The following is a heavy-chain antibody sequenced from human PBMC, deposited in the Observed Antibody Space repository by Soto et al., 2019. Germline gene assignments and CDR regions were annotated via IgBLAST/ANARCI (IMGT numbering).Heavy chain of an antibody. Sequence: QVQLVQSGAEVKKPGASVKVSCKASGYTFTSYAMHWVRQAPGQRLEWMGWINAGNGNTKYSQKFQGRVTITRDTSASTAYMELSSLRSEDTAVYYCARDRRSWGYQLPYYYYYYGMDVWGQGTTVTVSS. D-gene: IGHD2-2*01. CDR3: ARDRRSWGYQLPYYYYYYGMDV. CDR1: GYTFTSYA. CDR2: INAGNGNT. V-gene: IGHV1-3*01. J-gene: IGHJ6*02.